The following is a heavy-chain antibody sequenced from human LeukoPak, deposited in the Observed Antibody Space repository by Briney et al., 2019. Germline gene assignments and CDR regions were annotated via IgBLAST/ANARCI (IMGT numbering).Heavy chain of an antibody. D-gene: IGHD3-10*01. CDR1: GFTFDDYS. J-gene: IGHJ4*02. Sequence: GRSLRLSCAASGFTFDDYSMQWVRQAPGKGLEWVSGINWNSGTVGYADSVEGRFTISRDNAKNSLYLQMNSLRAEDTAVYYCARSPRWYYYGSGSYFDYWGQGTMVTVSS. CDR3: ARSPRWYYYGSGSYFDY. V-gene: IGHV3-9*01. CDR2: INWNSGTV.